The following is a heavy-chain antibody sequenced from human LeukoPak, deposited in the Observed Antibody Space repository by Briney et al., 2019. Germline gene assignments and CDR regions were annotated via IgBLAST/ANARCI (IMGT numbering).Heavy chain of an antibody. J-gene: IGHJ3*02. CDR3: ARVWEVRGVFPVAFDI. CDR2: IYYSGST. D-gene: IGHD3-10*01. V-gene: IGHV4-30-4*08. Sequence: PSGTLSLTCAVSGGSISSSNYWSWTRQPPGKGLEWIGYIYYSGSTYYNPSLKSRVTISVDTSKNQFSLKLSSVTAADTAVYYCARVWEVRGVFPVAFDIWGQGTMVTVSS. CDR1: GGSISSSNY.